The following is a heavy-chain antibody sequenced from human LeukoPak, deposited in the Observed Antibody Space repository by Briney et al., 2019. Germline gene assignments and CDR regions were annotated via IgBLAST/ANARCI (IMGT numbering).Heavy chain of an antibody. CDR1: GFTFSRYN. CDR2: ISSSSSTI. J-gene: IGHJ4*02. Sequence: PGGSLRLSCAASGFTFSRYNMNWVRQTPGKGVEGVSYISSSSSTIYYADSVKGRFTISRDNANNSLYLQMNSLRDEDTAGYYCAGRYYYDSSGYYSDYWGQGTLVTVSS. V-gene: IGHV3-48*02. D-gene: IGHD3-22*01. CDR3: AGRYYYDSSGYYSDY.